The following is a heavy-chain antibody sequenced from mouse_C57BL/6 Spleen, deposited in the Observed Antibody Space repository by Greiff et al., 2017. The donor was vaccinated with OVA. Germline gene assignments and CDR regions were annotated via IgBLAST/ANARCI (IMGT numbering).Heavy chain of an antibody. J-gene: IGHJ4*01. Sequence: VQLQQSGAELVKPGASVKLSCTASGFNITDYYMHWVKQRPEKGLEWIGRIDPEDGETKYAPKFQGKATITTDPSSNTAYLQLSSLTSEDTAVYYGARSDGNSFMDDWGKGPSVTVSS. CDR2: IDPEDGET. CDR3: ARSDGNSFMDD. D-gene: IGHD2-1*01. CDR1: GFNITDYY. V-gene: IGHV14-2*01.